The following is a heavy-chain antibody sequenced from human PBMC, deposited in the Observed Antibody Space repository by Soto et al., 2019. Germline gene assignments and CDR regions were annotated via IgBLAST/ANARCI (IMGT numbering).Heavy chain of an antibody. Sequence: QITLKESGPTLVKPTQTLTLNCTFSGFSLSTSGVGVGWIRQPPGKALEWLALIYWDDDKRYSPSLKSRLTITKDTSKNQVVLTMTNMDPVDTATYYCAHRRDILTGGHDAFDIWGQGTMVTVSS. D-gene: IGHD3-9*01. J-gene: IGHJ3*02. CDR2: IYWDDDK. CDR1: GFSLSTSGVG. CDR3: AHRRDILTGGHDAFDI. V-gene: IGHV2-5*02.